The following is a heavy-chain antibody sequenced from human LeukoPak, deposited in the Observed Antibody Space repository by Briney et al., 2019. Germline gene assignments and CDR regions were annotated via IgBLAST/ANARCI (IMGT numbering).Heavy chain of an antibody. Sequence: GASVKVSCTASGYTFTSYGISWVRQAPGQGLEWMGWISAYNGNTNYAQKLQGRVTMTTDTSTSTAYMELRSLRSDDTAVYYCARVPMVRGSPSYYFDYWGQGTLVTVSS. CDR1: GYTFTSYG. V-gene: IGHV1-18*01. CDR2: ISAYNGNT. D-gene: IGHD3-10*01. J-gene: IGHJ4*02. CDR3: ARVPMVRGSPSYYFDY.